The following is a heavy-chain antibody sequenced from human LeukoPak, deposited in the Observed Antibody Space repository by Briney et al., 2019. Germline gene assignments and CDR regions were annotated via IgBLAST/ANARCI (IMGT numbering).Heavy chain of an antibody. D-gene: IGHD3-10*01. J-gene: IGHJ6*02. CDR1: GFTFTSSA. V-gene: IGHV1-58*02. CDR2: IVVGSGNT. Sequence: ASVKVSCKASGFTFTSSAMQWVRQARGQRLEWIGWIVVGSGNTNYAQKFQERVTITRDMSTSTAYMELSSLRSEDTAVYYCAAARGRITTDYYYGTDVWGQGTTVTVSS. CDR3: AAARGRITTDYYYGTDV.